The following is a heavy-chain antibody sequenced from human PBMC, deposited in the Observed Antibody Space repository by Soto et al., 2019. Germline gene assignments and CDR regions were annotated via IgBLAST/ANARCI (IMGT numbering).Heavy chain of an antibody. V-gene: IGHV3-30*18. CDR2: ISYDGSNK. D-gene: IGHD5-12*01. CDR3: AKNGGYSGYSLYYFDY. J-gene: IGHJ4*02. Sequence: GGSLRLSCAASGSTFSSYGMHWVRQAPGKGLEWVAVISYDGSNKYYADSVKGRFTISRDNSKNTLYLQMNSLRAEDTAVYYCAKNGGYSGYSLYYFDYWGQGTLVTVSS. CDR1: GSTFSSYG.